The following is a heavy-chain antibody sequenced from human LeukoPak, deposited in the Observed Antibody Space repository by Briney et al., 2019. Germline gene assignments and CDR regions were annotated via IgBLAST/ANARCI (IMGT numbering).Heavy chain of an antibody. V-gene: IGHV1-2*02. CDR1: GYTFTGYY. Sequence: ASVKVSCKASGYTFTGYYMHWVRQAPGQGLEWMGWINHNSGGTNYAQKFQGRVIMTRDTSISTAYMELSRLRSDDTAVYYCARVEYGDYPNYYYMDVWGKGTTGTVSS. CDR2: INHNSGGT. J-gene: IGHJ6*03. D-gene: IGHD4-17*01. CDR3: ARVEYGDYPNYYYMDV.